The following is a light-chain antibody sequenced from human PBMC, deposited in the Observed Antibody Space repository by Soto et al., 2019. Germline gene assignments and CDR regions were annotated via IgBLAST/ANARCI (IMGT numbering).Light chain of an antibody. CDR3: QQYNSSPWT. Sequence: DIQMTQSPSTLSASVGDRVTITCRASQSISTWLAWYQQKPGKAPKLLIYKASSLESGVPSRFSGSGSGTEFPLTISRLQSDDFATYYCQQYNSSPWTFGQGTKVEIK. V-gene: IGKV1-5*03. J-gene: IGKJ1*01. CDR2: KAS. CDR1: QSISTW.